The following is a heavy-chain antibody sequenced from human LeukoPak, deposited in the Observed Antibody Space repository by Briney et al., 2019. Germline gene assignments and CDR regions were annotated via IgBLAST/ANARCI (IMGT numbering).Heavy chain of an antibody. D-gene: IGHD3-22*01. CDR3: AKVEGRYTMMLVVDAFDI. Sequence: GGSLRLSCAASGFTFSSYAMSWVRQAPGKGLEWVSAISTSGGSTYYADSVKGRFTISRDNSKNTLYLQMNSLRAEDTAVYYCAKVEGRYTMMLVVDAFDIWGQGTMVTVSS. CDR2: ISTSGGST. J-gene: IGHJ3*02. V-gene: IGHV3-23*01. CDR1: GFTFSSYA.